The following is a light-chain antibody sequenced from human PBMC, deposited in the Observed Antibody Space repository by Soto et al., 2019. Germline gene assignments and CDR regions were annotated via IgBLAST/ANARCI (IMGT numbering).Light chain of an antibody. Sequence: QAVVTQPASVSGSPGQSITISCTGSSSDVGGDNYVSWYQHHPGKAPKLIIYDVIYRPSGVSNRFSGSKSGNTASLTISGLQADDEADYYCSSKGSGSTGVFGTGTKVTVL. CDR1: SSDVGGDNY. CDR2: DVI. CDR3: SSKGSGSTGV. J-gene: IGLJ1*01. V-gene: IGLV2-14*03.